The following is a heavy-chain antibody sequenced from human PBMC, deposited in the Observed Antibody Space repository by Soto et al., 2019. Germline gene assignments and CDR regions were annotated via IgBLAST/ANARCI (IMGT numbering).Heavy chain of an antibody. CDR2: TYYRSKWYY. J-gene: IGHJ4*01. D-gene: IGHD1-26*01. CDR1: GDSVSSNSAG. V-gene: IGHV6-1*01. Sequence: SQTLSLTCAITGDSVSSNSAGWSWVRQSPSRGLEWLGRTYYRSKWYYEYAVSVRGRVTINPDTSKNQYSLQLNSVTPEDTAVYFCARGEQYSGRIFDYWGQGTLVTVSS. CDR3: ARGEQYSGRIFDY.